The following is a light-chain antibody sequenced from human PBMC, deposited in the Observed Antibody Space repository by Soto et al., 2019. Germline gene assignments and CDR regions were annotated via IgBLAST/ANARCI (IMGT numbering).Light chain of an antibody. CDR1: QSIITW. J-gene: IGKJ4*01. CDR3: QQYHSYPLT. Sequence: DIQMTQSPSTLPASVGDRVTITCRASQSIITWLAWFQQAPGKAPKILISDASSLKRGVPSRFSGSGSGTEFTLTISSLQPDDFATYYCQQYHSYPLTFGGGTKVE. CDR2: DAS. V-gene: IGKV1-5*01.